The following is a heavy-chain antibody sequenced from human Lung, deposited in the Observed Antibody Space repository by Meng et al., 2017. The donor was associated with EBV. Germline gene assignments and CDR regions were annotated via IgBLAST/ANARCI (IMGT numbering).Heavy chain of an antibody. Sequence: QEQLVEAGGGVVQPGRSLRLSCAASGFIFSGYGFHWVRQAPGKGPEWVAIIPSDASHNKYYADSVKGRFTISRDNSKNTLYLQMNSLKIEDTAVYYCAKDLSGRFDPWGQGTLVTVSS. CDR1: GFIFSGYG. V-gene: IGHV3-30*18. CDR3: AKDLSGRFDP. J-gene: IGHJ5*02. CDR2: IPSDASHNK. D-gene: IGHD1-14*01.